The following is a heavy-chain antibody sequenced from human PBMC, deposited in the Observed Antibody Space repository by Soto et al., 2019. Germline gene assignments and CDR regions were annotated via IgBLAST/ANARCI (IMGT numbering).Heavy chain of an antibody. CDR1: GFTFSSYA. V-gene: IGHV3-30-3*01. Sequence: GSLRLSCAASGFTFSSYAMHWVRQAPGKGLEWVAVISYDGSNKYYADSVKGRFTISRDNSKNTLYLQMNSLRAEDTAVYYCASGSRWLRAPYFQHWGQGTLVTVSS. J-gene: IGHJ1*01. D-gene: IGHD5-12*01. CDR2: ISYDGSNK. CDR3: ASGSRWLRAPYFQH.